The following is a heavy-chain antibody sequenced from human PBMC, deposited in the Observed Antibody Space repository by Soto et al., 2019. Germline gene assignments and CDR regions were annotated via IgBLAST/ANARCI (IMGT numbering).Heavy chain of an antibody. Sequence: GGSLRLSCAASGFTFSSYGMHWVRQAPGKGLEWVAVISYDGSNKYYADSVKGRFTISRDNSKNTLYLQMNSLRAEDTAVYYCANLISSTFGGVIVIPSDYYYGMDVWGQGTTVTVSS. CDR3: ANLISSTFGGVIVIPSDYYYGMDV. D-gene: IGHD3-16*02. J-gene: IGHJ6*02. CDR2: ISYDGSNK. CDR1: GFTFSSYG. V-gene: IGHV3-30*18.